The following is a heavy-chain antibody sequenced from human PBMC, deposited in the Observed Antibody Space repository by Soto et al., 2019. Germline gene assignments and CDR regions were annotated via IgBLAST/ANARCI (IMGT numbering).Heavy chain of an antibody. J-gene: IGHJ5*02. D-gene: IGHD3-3*01. CDR1: GGSISSYY. V-gene: IGHV4-4*07. CDR2: IYTSGST. Sequence: PSETLSLTCTVSGGSISSYYWSRIRQPAGKGLEWIGRIYTSGSTNYNPSLKSRVTMSVDTSKNQFSLKLSSVTAADTAVYYCAREKARYYDFWSGYLKWFDPWGQGTLVTVSS. CDR3: AREKARYYDFWSGYLKWFDP.